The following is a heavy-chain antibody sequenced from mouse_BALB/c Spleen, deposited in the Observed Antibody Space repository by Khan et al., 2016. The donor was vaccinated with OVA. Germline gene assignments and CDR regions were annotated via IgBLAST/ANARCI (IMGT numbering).Heavy chain of an antibody. CDR3: ARKNGSDFDY. CDR1: GYSFTGYF. CDR2: INPHIGET. V-gene: IGHV1-20*02. D-gene: IGHD1-1*01. Sequence: VRLQQSGPELVKPGASVKISCKASGYSFTGYFMNWVMQSHGKSLEWIGRINPHIGETFYNQKFKGKATLTVDKSSSTAHMELRSLASEDSAVYYCARKNGSDFDYWGQGTTLTVSS. J-gene: IGHJ2*01.